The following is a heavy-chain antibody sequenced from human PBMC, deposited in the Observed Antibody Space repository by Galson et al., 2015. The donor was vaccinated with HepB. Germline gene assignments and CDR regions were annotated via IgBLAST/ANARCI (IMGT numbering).Heavy chain of an antibody. D-gene: IGHD1-26*01. Sequence: SLRLSCAASGFTFSNYAMSWVRQSPGKGLEWVSAISGSGGSTYYADSAKGRFTISRDNSKNTLYLQMSSLRAEDTAVYYCAKLASGSYCDYWGQGTLVTVTS. CDR1: GFTFSNYA. CDR3: AKLASGSYCDY. V-gene: IGHV3-23*01. J-gene: IGHJ4*02. CDR2: ISGSGGST.